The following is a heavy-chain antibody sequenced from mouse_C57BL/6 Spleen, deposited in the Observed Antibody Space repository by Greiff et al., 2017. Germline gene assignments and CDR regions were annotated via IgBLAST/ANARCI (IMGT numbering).Heavy chain of an antibody. J-gene: IGHJ4*01. D-gene: IGHD1-1*01. CDR3: ALTTVGATGAMDY. CDR2: ISSGSSTI. V-gene: IGHV5-17*01. Sequence: EVKVEESGGGLVKPGGSLKLSCAASGFTFSDYGMHWVRQAPEKGLEWVAYISSGSSTIYYADTVKGRFTISRDNAKNTLFLQMTSLRSEDTAMYYCALTTVGATGAMDYWGQGTSVTVSS. CDR1: GFTFSDYG.